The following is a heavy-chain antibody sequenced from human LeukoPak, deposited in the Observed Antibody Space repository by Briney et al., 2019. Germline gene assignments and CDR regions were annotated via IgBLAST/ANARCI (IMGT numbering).Heavy chain of an antibody. V-gene: IGHV3-7*01. Sequence: GGSLRLSCAASGFTFSSYWMSWVRQAPGKGLEWVANIKQDGSEKYYVASVKGRFTISSDNTNNSPYLQMNSLRAEATAAYYCARDLVVGDAFAIWGQGTMVTVSS. D-gene: IGHD2-15*01. CDR1: GFTFSSYW. CDR3: ARDLVVGDAFAI. J-gene: IGHJ3*02. CDR2: IKQDGSEK.